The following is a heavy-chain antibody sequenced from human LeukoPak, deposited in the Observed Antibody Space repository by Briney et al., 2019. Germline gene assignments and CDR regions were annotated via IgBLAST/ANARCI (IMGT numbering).Heavy chain of an antibody. V-gene: IGHV3-74*03. Sequence: GGSLRLPCAASGFTFSSYCMHWARQAPGKGLVWVSGTNTDGSSTMYADSVKGRFTIARDNAKNTLYLQMNSLRAEDTAVYYCYGANAEHWGQGNLVTASS. CDR3: YGANAEH. J-gene: IGHJ1*01. CDR1: GFTFSSYC. CDR2: TNTDGSST. D-gene: IGHD4-23*01.